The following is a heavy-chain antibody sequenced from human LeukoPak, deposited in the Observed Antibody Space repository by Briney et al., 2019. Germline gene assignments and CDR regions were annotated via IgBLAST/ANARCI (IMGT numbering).Heavy chain of an antibody. D-gene: IGHD3-22*01. J-gene: IGHJ4*02. CDR2: IKQDGSEK. CDR1: GFTFSNFW. V-gene: IGHV3-7*01. Sequence: PGGSLRLSCAASGFTFSNFWMSWVRQAPGKELEWVANIKQDGSEKYYVDSVKGRFTISRDNAKNSLYLQMSSLRGDDTALYYCASEDNTGSSAYWGQGTLVTVSS. CDR3: ASEDNTGSSAY.